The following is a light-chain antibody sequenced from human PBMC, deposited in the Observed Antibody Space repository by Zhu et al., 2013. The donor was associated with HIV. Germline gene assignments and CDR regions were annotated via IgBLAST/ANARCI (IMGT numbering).Light chain of an antibody. CDR2: EVN. Sequence: QSALTQPASVSGSPGQSITISCTGTSSDVGGYKYVSWYQQHPGKAPKLLIYEVNNRPSGVSNRFSGSKSGNTASLTISGLQAGDEADYYCSSYTTTSTLNWVFGGGTKLTVL. J-gene: IGLJ3*02. V-gene: IGLV2-14*01. CDR3: SSYTTTSTLNWV. CDR1: SSDVGGYKY.